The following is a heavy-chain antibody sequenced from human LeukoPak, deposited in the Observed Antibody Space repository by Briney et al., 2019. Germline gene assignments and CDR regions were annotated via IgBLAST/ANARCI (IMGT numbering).Heavy chain of an antibody. D-gene: IGHD4-17*01. J-gene: IGHJ4*02. V-gene: IGHV1-2*02. Sequence: ASVKVSCKGSGHTFTDYYMHWVRQAPGQGLEWMAKINPNSGATAYAERFQGRVTLTRDTSISTIHMELRTLTSGDTAVYYCARPSDYGDYIDYWGRGTPVTVSS. CDR1: GHTFTDYY. CDR2: INPNSGAT. CDR3: ARPSDYGDYIDY.